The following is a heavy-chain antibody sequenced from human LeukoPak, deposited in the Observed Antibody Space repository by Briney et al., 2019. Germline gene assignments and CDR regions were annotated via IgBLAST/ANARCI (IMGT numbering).Heavy chain of an antibody. CDR1: GGTFSSYA. D-gene: IGHD3-22*01. Sequence: GASVKVSCKASGGTFSSYAISWVRQAPGQGLEWMGGIIPIFGTANYAQKFQGRVTITADESTSTAYMELSSLRSEDTAVYYCARGRYYYDTRYAFDIWGQGTMVTVSS. CDR3: ARGRYYYDTRYAFDI. V-gene: IGHV1-69*13. CDR2: IIPIFGTA. J-gene: IGHJ3*02.